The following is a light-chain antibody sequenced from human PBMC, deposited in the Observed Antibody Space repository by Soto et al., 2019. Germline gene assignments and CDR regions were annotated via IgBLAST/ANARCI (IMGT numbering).Light chain of an antibody. CDR3: SSHTNLNTVV. CDR2: GVS. V-gene: IGLV2-14*01. Sequence: QSALTQPSSVSGSPGQSITISCTGTSSDVGGNDRVSWYQHHPGKDPKLLIYGVSLRPSGISDRFSGSKSGNTAHLSISGLQSEDEADYYCSSHTNLNTVVFGGGTKLTVL. CDR1: SSDVGGNDR. J-gene: IGLJ3*02.